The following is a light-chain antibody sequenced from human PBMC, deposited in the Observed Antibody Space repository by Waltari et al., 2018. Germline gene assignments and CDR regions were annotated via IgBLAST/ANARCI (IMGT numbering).Light chain of an antibody. Sequence: SALTQPASVSGSPGQSITISCPGTSSDVGSFDLVSWFQQHPGKAPRLMIYEVSKSPSGVSSRFSGSKSGNTASLTISGLQAEDEADYYCCSYAGSNTWVFGGGTKLTVL. V-gene: IGLV2-23*02. CDR2: EVS. CDR3: CSYAGSNTWV. J-gene: IGLJ3*02. CDR1: SSDVGSFDL.